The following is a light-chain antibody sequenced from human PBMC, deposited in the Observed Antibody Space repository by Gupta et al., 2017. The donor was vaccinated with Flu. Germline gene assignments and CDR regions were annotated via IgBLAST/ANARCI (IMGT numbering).Light chain of an antibody. CDR3: AAWDDSLNGHYV. CDR1: SSNIGSNA. J-gene: IGLJ1*01. V-gene: IGLV1-44*01. CDR2: GSN. Sequence: TSACSGISSNIGSNAVNWYQQVPGTSPKLLIYGSNQRPSGVPDRFAGSKSGTSAALAIRGLQSEDEADYYCAAWDDSLNGHYVFGTGTKVTVL.